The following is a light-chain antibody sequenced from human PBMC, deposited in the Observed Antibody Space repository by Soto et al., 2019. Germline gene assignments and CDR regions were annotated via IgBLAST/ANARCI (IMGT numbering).Light chain of an antibody. CDR2: EGT. V-gene: IGLV2-23*01. Sequence: QSVLTQPASVSGSPGQSITISCTGTSSDVGGYNLVSWYQQHPGKAPKVMIYEGTKRPSGVSDRFSGSRSGNAASLTISGLQAEDGADYYCCSYARGSSYVFGTGTKVAVL. J-gene: IGLJ1*01. CDR1: SSDVGGYNL. CDR3: CSYARGSSYV.